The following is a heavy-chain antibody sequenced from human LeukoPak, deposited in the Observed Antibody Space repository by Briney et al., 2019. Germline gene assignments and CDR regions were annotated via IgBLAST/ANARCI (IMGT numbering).Heavy chain of an antibody. CDR1: GFTFSSYE. D-gene: IGHD3-22*01. Sequence: GGSLRLSCAASGFTFSSYEMNWVRQAPGKGLEWVSYINSGGDTLHYADSVKGRFTVSRDDAQRSLYLQMNSLRAEGTAVYYCAREDDSSGYYYGIHDYWGQGTLVAVSP. CDR2: INSGGDTL. V-gene: IGHV3-48*03. J-gene: IGHJ4*02. CDR3: AREDDSSGYYYGIHDY.